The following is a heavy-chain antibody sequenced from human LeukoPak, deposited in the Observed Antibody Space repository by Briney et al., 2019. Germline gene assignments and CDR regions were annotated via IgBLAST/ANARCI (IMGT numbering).Heavy chain of an antibody. CDR2: IWYDGNNK. J-gene: IGHJ6*03. V-gene: IGHV3-33*06. D-gene: IGHD3-10*01. Sequence: GGSLRLSRAASGFTFSSYGMHWVRQPPGKGLEWVAVIWYDGNNKYYADSVKGRFTISRDNSKNTLYLQMNNLRAEDTAVYYCAKDMVRGVSYYYYMDVWGKGTTVTVSS. CDR1: GFTFSSYG. CDR3: AKDMVRGVSYYYYMDV.